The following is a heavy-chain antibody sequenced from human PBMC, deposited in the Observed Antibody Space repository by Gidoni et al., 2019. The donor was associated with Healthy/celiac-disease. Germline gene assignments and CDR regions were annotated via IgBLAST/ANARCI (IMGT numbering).Heavy chain of an antibody. Sequence: QVQLQQWGAGLLKPSETLSLTSAVYGGSFSGYYWSWLRQPPGKGLEWIGEINNSGSTNYNPSLKSRVTISVDTSKNQFSLKLSSVTAADTAVYYCASGGARKKYRIVVVPAANYGMDVWGQGTTVTVSS. V-gene: IGHV4-34*01. J-gene: IGHJ6*02. CDR1: GGSFSGYY. CDR2: INNSGST. CDR3: ASGGARKKYRIVVVPAANYGMDV. D-gene: IGHD2-2*01.